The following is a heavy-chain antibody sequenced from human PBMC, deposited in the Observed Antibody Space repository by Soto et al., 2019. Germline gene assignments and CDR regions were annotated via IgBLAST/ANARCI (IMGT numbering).Heavy chain of an antibody. CDR2: IVVGSGNT. J-gene: IGHJ4*02. D-gene: IGHD3-22*01. CDR1: GFTFTSSA. CDR3: AAGYYYDSSGYYSHFDY. Sequence: SVKVSCKASGFTFTSSAVQWVRQARGQRLEWIGWIVVGSGNTNYAQKFQERVTITRDMSTSTAYMELSSLRAEDTAVYYCAAGYYYDSSGYYSHFDYWGQGTLVTVSS. V-gene: IGHV1-58*01.